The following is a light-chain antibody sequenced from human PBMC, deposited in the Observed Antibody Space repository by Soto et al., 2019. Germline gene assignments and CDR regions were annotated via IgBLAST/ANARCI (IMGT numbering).Light chain of an antibody. CDR3: QQYGSSYPWT. Sequence: EIVLTQSPGTLSLSPWERATLSCVASQSVSSNYLAWYQQKPGQAPRLLIYGASSRATGIPDRFSGSGSGTDFTLTIRRLEPEDFAVYYCQQYGSSYPWTFGQGTKVDIK. CDR2: GAS. J-gene: IGKJ1*01. CDR1: QSVSSNY. V-gene: IGKV3-20*01.